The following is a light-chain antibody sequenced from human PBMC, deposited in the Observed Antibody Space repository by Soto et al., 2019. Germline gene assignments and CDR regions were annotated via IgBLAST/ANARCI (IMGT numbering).Light chain of an antibody. V-gene: IGKV1-5*03. CDR2: KAS. CDR1: QTISSW. CDR3: QHYNSYSEA. Sequence: DIQMTQSPSTLSGSVGDRVTSXXRASQTISSWLAWYQQKPGKAPKVXIYKASTLKSGVPSRFSGSGSGTEFTLTISSLQPDDFATYYCQHYNSYSEALGQGTKVDIK. J-gene: IGKJ1*01.